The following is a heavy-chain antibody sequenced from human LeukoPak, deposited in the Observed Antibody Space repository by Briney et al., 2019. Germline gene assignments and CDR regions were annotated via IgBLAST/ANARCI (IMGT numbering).Heavy chain of an antibody. Sequence: GGSLRLSCAASGFTVSSNHMSWVRQAPGKGLEWVSVIYSGGSTYYADSVKGRFTISRDDSKNTLYLQMNSLRAEDTAVYYCARIGSGKGYFDYWGQGTLVTVSS. CDR1: GFTVSSNH. CDR2: IYSGGST. V-gene: IGHV3-66*01. CDR3: ARIGSGKGYFDY. J-gene: IGHJ4*02. D-gene: IGHD3-10*01.